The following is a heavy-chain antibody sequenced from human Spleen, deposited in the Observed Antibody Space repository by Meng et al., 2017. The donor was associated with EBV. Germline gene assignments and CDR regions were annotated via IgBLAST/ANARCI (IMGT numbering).Heavy chain of an antibody. Sequence: VQLVPSGAEVKKPGASVKLSCKASGYTFSTSAMHWVRQAPGQRLEWMGWIYAGDGSTKYSQRLQDRVTITRDTSASTSYMELSSLGSEDTAVYYCASYTSKGYAIDYWGRGTLVTVSS. CDR3: ASYTSKGYAIDY. D-gene: IGHD5-12*01. J-gene: IGHJ4*02. V-gene: IGHV1-3*01. CDR1: GYTFSTSA. CDR2: IYAGDGST.